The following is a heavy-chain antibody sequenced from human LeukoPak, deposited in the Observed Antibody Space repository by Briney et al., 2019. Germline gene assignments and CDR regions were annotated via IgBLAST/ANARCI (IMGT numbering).Heavy chain of an antibody. CDR3: ASPIGYCSGGSCSDY. V-gene: IGHV4-38-2*02. CDR1: GYSISTGYY. Sequence: SSETLSLTCTVSGYSISTGYYWDWIRQPPGKGLEWIGTFYHGGSTYYNPSLKSRVTISVDTSKNQFSLKLSSVTAADTAVYYCASPIGYCSGGSCSDYWGQGTLVTVSS. CDR2: FYHGGST. D-gene: IGHD2-15*01. J-gene: IGHJ4*02.